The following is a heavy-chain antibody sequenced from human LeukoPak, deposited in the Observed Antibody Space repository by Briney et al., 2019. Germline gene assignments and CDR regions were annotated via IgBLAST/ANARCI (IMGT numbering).Heavy chain of an antibody. CDR3: ARGSGWSGYSGV. CDR1: TYSISSDYY. J-gene: IGHJ6*04. D-gene: IGHD3-3*01. V-gene: IGHV4-38-2*01. Sequence: PSETLSLTCAVSTYSISSDYYWGWIRQSPGKGQEWIGSIYHSGTTYYNPSLKSRVAISVDTSKNEFSLKLSSVTAADSAVYYCARGSGWSGYSGVWGKGTTVTVSS. CDR2: IYHSGTT.